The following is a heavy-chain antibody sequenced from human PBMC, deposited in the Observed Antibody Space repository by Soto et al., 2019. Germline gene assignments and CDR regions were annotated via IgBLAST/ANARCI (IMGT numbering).Heavy chain of an antibody. Sequence: QVQLQESGPGLVKPSQTLSLTCTVSGGSISSGGYYWSWIRQHPGKGLEWIGYIYYSGSTYYNPSLKSRVTISVDTSKNQFSLKLSSVTAADTAVYYCARGGYCSSTSCYSVAFDIWGQGTMVTVSS. D-gene: IGHD2-2*02. CDR1: GGSISSGGYY. CDR2: IYYSGST. V-gene: IGHV4-31*03. CDR3: ARGGYCSSTSCYSVAFDI. J-gene: IGHJ3*02.